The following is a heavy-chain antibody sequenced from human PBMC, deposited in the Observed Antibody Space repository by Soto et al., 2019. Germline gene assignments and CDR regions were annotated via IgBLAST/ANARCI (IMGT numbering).Heavy chain of an antibody. CDR1: GYSISSGYY. Sequence: SETLSLTCAVSGYSISSGYYWGWIRQPPGKGLEWIGSIYQSGSTYYNPSLKSRVTISVDTSKNQFSLKLSSVTAADTAVYYCARDNYDFWSGTNYYGMDVWGQGTTVTVSS. CDR2: IYQSGST. CDR3: ARDNYDFWSGTNYYGMDV. V-gene: IGHV4-38-2*02. J-gene: IGHJ6*02. D-gene: IGHD3-3*01.